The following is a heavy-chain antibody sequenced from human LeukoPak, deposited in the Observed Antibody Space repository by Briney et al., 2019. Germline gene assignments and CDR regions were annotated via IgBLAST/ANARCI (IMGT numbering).Heavy chain of an antibody. V-gene: IGHV3-21*01. CDR1: GFTFSSYS. Sequence: GGSLRLSCAASGFTFSSYSMNWVRQAPGKGLEWVSSISSSSSYIYYADSVKGRFTISRDNAKNSLYLQMNSLRAEDTAVYYCARGTDYYDSSGYYYFVQSWDYFDYWGQGTLVTVSS. CDR2: ISSSSSYI. CDR3: ARGTDYYDSSGYYYFVQSWDYFDY. J-gene: IGHJ4*02. D-gene: IGHD3-22*01.